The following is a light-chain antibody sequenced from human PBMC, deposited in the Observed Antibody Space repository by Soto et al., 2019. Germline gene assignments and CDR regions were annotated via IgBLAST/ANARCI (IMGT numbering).Light chain of an antibody. Sequence: QSVLTQPASASGSPGQSITISCTGTSSDIGDSNYVSWYQQHPGKAPKLMIYDVTSRPSGVSNRFSGSKSGNTASLTISGLQAEDEADYYCSSYATTSALYVFGTGTKVTVL. V-gene: IGLV2-14*03. CDR3: SSYATTSALYV. J-gene: IGLJ1*01. CDR2: DVT. CDR1: SSDIGDSNY.